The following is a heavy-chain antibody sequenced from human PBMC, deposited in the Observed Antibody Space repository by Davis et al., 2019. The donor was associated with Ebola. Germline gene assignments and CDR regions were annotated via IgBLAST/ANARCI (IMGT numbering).Heavy chain of an antibody. J-gene: IGHJ5*02. V-gene: IGHV4-34*01. CDR1: GGSFSGYY. D-gene: IGHD1-14*01. CDR2: INHSGST. CDR3: ARSPVLIRKGSRWFDP. Sequence: MPGGSLRLSCAVYGGSFSGYYWSWIRQPSGKGLEWIGEINHSGSTNYNPSLKSRVTTSVDKSKNQFSLKLSSVTAADTAVYYCARSPVLIRKGSRWFDPWGQGTLVTVSS.